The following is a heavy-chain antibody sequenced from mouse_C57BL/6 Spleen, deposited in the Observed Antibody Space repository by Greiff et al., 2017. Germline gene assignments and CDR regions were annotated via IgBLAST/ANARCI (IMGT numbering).Heavy chain of an antibody. V-gene: IGHV3-6*01. Sequence: EVQLVQSGPGLVKPSQSLSLTCSVTGYSITSGYFWNWIRQFPGNKLEWMGYIRYDGSNNYNPSLKNRISITRDTSNNPFILKLNSVTTEDEAADYCASRYDYDGCFDVWGTGTTVTVSA. CDR2: IRYDGSN. CDR3: ASRYDYDGCFDV. J-gene: IGHJ1*03. CDR1: GYSITSGYF. D-gene: IGHD2-4*01.